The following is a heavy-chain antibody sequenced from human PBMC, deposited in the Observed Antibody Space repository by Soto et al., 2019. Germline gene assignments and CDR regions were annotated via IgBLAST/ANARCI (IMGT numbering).Heavy chain of an antibody. D-gene: IGHD3-3*01. V-gene: IGHV3-23*01. CDR2: ISATAVSS. CDR3: AKGENSWSGYSHH. J-gene: IGHJ4*02. CDR1: GFTFSDYV. Sequence: EVQLLESGGGLVQPGGSLRLSCAASGFTFSDYVMSWVRQAPGKGLEWVSGISATAVSSYSADSVKGRFTISRDNSQNTLYPQMNSLAAEDTAVYYCAKGENSWSGYSHHWGQGTLVTVSS.